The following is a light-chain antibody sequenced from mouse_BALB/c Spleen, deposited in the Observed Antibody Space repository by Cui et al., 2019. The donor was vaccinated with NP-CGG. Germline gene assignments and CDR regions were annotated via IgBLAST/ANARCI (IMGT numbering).Light chain of an antibody. CDR2: GTN. CDR3: ALWYSNHWV. V-gene: IGLV1*01. CDR1: TGAVTTSNY. Sequence: AVVTPESALTTSSGETVTLTCRSSTGAVTTSNYANWVQEKPDHLFTGLIGGTNNRAPGVPARFSGSLIGDKAALTITGAQTEDEAIYFCALWYSNHWVFGGGTKLTVL. J-gene: IGLJ1*01.